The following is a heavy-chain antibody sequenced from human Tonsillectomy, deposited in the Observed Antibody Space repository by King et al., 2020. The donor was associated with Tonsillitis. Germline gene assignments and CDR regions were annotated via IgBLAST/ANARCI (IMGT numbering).Heavy chain of an antibody. V-gene: IGHV3-23*04. Sequence: VQLVESGGGLVQPGGSLRLSCAASGFTFSSCAMTWVRQAPGMRLEWFSAIRGSSGGTYYADSVKGRFTISRDNSKNTLYLQMNSLRAEDTAVYYCAKGWVEMDAWGQGTLVTVSS. J-gene: IGHJ4*02. D-gene: IGHD5-24*01. CDR2: IRGSSGGT. CDR1: GFTFSSCA. CDR3: AKGWVEMDA.